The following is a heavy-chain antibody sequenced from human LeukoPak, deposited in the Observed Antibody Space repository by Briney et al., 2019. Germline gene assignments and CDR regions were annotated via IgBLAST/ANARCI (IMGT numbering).Heavy chain of an antibody. J-gene: IGHJ4*02. Sequence: GESLKISFKGSRYSFTSYWINWVRQMPGKGLEWMGRIDPSDSYTEYSPSFQGHVTISVDKSISTAYLHWSSLKASDSAMYYCARLRYDSSGYDYWGQGALVTVSS. CDR3: ARLRYDSSGYDY. V-gene: IGHV5-10-1*01. D-gene: IGHD3-22*01. CDR1: RYSFTSYW. CDR2: IDPSDSYT.